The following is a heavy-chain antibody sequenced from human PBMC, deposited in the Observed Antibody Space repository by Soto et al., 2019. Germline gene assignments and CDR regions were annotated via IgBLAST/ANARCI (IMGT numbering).Heavy chain of an antibody. V-gene: IGHV2-70*11. J-gene: IGHJ4*02. CDR2: IDWDDDK. CDR3: ARTTETFDYGDFLDY. CDR1: GFSLSTSGMC. D-gene: IGHD4-17*01. Sequence: SGPTLVNPTQTLTLTCTFSGFSLSTSGMCVSWIRQPPGKALEWLARIDWDDDKYYSTSLKTRLTISKDTSKNQVVLTMTNMDPVDTATYYCARTTETFDYGDFLDYWGQGTLVTVSS.